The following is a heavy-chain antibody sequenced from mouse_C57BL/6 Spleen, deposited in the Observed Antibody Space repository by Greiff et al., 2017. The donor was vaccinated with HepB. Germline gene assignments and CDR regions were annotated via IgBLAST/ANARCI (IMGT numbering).Heavy chain of an antibody. Sequence: EVKLQESGGDLVKPGGSLKLSCAASGFTFSSYGMSWVRQTPDKRLEWVATISSGGSYTYYPDSVKGRFTISRDNAKNTLYLQMSSLKSEDTAMYYCAAYDYDSWFAYWGQGTLVTVSA. V-gene: IGHV5-6*01. J-gene: IGHJ3*01. CDR3: AAYDYDSWFAY. D-gene: IGHD2-4*01. CDR2: ISSGGSYT. CDR1: GFTFSSYG.